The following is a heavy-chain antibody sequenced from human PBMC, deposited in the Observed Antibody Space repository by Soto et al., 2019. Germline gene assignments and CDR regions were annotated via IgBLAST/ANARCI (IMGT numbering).Heavy chain of an antibody. CDR1: VGSFRGYY. CDR3: ARSGGDGSGTYYRHYFDY. V-gene: IGHV4-34*01. CDR2: VNHIEST. D-gene: IGHD3-10*01. J-gene: IGHJ4*01. Sequence: SETLSLTYAVYVGSFRGYYWSWIRQPPGKGLEWIGEVNHIESTNYNPSLKSRVTMSVDTSKNQFSLKLDSVTAADTAVYYCARSGGDGSGTYYRHYFDYWGHGNLVTVSS.